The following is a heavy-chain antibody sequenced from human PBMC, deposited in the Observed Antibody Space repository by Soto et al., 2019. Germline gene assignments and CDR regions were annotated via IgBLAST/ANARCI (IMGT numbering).Heavy chain of an antibody. D-gene: IGHD6-13*01. Sequence: SETLSLTCAVYGGSLSGYYWSWIRQPPGKGLEWIGEINHSGSTNYNPSLKSRVTISVDTSKNQFSLKLSSVTAADTAVYYCATTLGGSIAADGTIMDVWGKGTTVTVSS. V-gene: IGHV4-34*01. CDR1: GGSLSGYY. J-gene: IGHJ6*03. CDR3: ATTLGGSIAADGTIMDV. CDR2: INHSGST.